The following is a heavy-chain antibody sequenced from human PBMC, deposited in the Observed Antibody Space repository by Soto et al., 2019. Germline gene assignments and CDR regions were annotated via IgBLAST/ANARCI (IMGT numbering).Heavy chain of an antibody. J-gene: IGHJ6*02. Sequence: GKGLEWIGSSYHSGSTYYNPSLNSRVTISVDTSKNQFSLKLTSVTAADTAVYYCARVGGYGMDVWGPGAT. CDR2: SYHSGST. D-gene: IGHD3-10*01. CDR3: ARVGGYGMDV. V-gene: IGHV4-38-2*01.